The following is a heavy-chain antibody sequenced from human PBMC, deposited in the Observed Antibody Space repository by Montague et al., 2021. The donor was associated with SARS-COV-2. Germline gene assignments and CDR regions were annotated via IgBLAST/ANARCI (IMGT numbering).Heavy chain of an antibody. J-gene: IGHJ5*01. CDR2: IYYTGSR. Sequence: SETLSLTCTVSGDSVSRGSSYWSWIRQPQGKGLEWEGYIYYTGSRKYXXXLKSRLTISVDTTKNQFSLKLISATAAETTVYYCARHARGEGYTSWFDSWGQGTLVTVSS. CDR1: GDSVSRGSSY. CDR3: ARHARGEGYTSWFDS. V-gene: IGHV4-61*01. D-gene: IGHD5-24*01.